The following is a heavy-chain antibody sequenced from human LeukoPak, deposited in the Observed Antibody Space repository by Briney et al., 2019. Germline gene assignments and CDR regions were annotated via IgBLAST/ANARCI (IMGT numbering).Heavy chain of an antibody. CDR3: ARDTGDGYTPPNYYYYMDV. CDR2: INPSGGST. V-gene: IGHV1-46*01. Sequence: VASVKVPCKASGYTFTGYYMHWVRQAPGQGLEWMGWINPSGGSTSYAQKFQGRVTMTRDMSTSTVYMELSSLRSEDTAVCYCARDTGDGYTPPNYYYYMDVWGKGTTVTVSS. J-gene: IGHJ6*03. CDR1: GYTFTGYY. D-gene: IGHD5-24*01.